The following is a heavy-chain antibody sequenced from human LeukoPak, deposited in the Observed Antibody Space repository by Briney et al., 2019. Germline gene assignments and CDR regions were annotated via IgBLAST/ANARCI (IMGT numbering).Heavy chain of an antibody. CDR2: IIGSGAAT. CDR3: AKDPNGDYVGAFDA. CDR1: GITFSSYA. Sequence: GGSLRLSCAAFGITFSSYAVTWVRQAPGKGLEWISSIIGSGAATQYADSVKGRFTISRDNSKNTVYLQLDSLRDDDTALYYCAKDPNGDYVGAFDAWGQGTMVTVSS. V-gene: IGHV3-23*01. J-gene: IGHJ3*01. D-gene: IGHD4-17*01.